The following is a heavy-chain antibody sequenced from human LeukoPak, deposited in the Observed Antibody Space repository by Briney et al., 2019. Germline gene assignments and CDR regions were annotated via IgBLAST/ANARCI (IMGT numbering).Heavy chain of an antibody. V-gene: IGHV1-69*06. CDR2: IIPIFGTA. CDR3: ASQPAAVNNWFDP. D-gene: IGHD2-2*01. Sequence: GASVKVSCKVSGGTFSSYAISWVRQAPGQGLEWMGGIIPIFGTANYAQKFQGRVTITADKSTSTAYMELSSLRSEDTAVYYCASQPAAVNNWFDPWGQGTLVTVSS. J-gene: IGHJ5*02. CDR1: GGTFSSYA.